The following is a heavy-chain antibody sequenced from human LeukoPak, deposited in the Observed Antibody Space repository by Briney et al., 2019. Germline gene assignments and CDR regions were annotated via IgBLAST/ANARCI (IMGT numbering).Heavy chain of an antibody. CDR3: ARERYGGNSGWFDP. V-gene: IGHV1-2*06. D-gene: IGHD4-23*01. Sequence: RASVKVSCKASGYTFTGYYMHWARQAPGQGLEWMGRINPNSGGTNYAQKFQGRVTMTRDTSISTAYMELSRLRSDDTAVYYCARERYGGNSGWFDPWGQGTLVTVSS. CDR2: INPNSGGT. J-gene: IGHJ5*02. CDR1: GYTFTGYY.